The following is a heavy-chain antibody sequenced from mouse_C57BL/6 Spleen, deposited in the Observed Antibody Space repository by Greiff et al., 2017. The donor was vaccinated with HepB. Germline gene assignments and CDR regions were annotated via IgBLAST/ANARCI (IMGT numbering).Heavy chain of an antibody. CDR3: ARWNYYYGSSYWYFDV. D-gene: IGHD1-1*01. J-gene: IGHJ1*03. Sequence: VKLVESGPELVKPGASVKISCKASGYTFTDYYINWVKQRPGQGLEWIGWIFPGSGNTYYNEKFKGKATLTVDKSSSTAYMLLSSLTSEDSAVYFCARWNYYYGSSYWYFDVWGTGTTVTVSS. V-gene: IGHV1-75*01. CDR2: IFPGSGNT. CDR1: GYTFTDYY.